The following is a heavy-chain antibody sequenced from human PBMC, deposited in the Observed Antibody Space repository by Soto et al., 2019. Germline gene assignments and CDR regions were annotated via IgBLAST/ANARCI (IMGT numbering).Heavy chain of an antibody. V-gene: IGHV4-34*01. CDR1: GGSFSSYY. Sequence: SETLSLTCAVYGGSFSSYYWNWIRQPPGKGPEWFGEINHTGSTNYNPSLRSRVTMSVDTSKNHFSLNLSSVTAADTAVYYCARGLVAPIEDAFDIWGQGTMVTVSS. J-gene: IGHJ3*02. D-gene: IGHD5-12*01. CDR3: ARGLVAPIEDAFDI. CDR2: INHTGST.